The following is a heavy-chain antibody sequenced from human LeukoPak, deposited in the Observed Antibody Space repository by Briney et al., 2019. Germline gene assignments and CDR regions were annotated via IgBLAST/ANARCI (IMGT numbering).Heavy chain of an antibody. Sequence: GGSLRLSCAASGFTFSTYTMNWVRQAPGKGLEWVSSIGSTSSDRYYADSVKGRFTISRDNAKNSLYLQMNSLRAEDTAVYHCARGRQQLDGMDVWGQGTTVTVSS. D-gene: IGHD6-6*01. V-gene: IGHV3-21*06. CDR3: ARGRQQLDGMDV. CDR2: IGSTSSDR. J-gene: IGHJ6*02. CDR1: GFTFSTYT.